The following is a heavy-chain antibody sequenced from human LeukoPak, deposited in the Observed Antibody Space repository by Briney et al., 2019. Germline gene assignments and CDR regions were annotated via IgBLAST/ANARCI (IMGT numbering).Heavy chain of an antibody. J-gene: IGHJ6*03. CDR3: ARRSEFGVLYYMDV. CDR2: ISGSSGTI. CDR1: GFTFSPYS. V-gene: IGHV3-48*01. D-gene: IGHD3-16*01. Sequence: GGSPRLSCAASGFTFSPYSKTWVRQAPGKGLDWVSYISGSSGTIYYADSVKGRFTISRDNAKSSLYLQMNSLRAEDTAVYYCARRSEFGVLYYMDVWGKGTTVTVSS.